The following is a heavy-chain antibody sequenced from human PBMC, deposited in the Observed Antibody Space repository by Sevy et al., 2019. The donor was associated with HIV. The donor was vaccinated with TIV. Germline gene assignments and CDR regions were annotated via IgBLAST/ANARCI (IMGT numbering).Heavy chain of an antibody. CDR1: GFTFSSYW. CDR3: AREVDGVRGVYDY. V-gene: IGHV3-48*04. Sequence: GGSLRLSCAASGFTFSSYWMHWVRQAPGKGLEWVSSISISGRMISYADSVKGRFTISRDNAKNSLYLQMSSLRADDTAVYYCAREVDGVRGVYDYWGQGTLVTVSS. CDR2: ISISGRMI. D-gene: IGHD3-10*01. J-gene: IGHJ4*02.